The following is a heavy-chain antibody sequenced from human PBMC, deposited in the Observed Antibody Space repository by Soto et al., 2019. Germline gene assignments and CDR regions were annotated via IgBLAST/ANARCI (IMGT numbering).Heavy chain of an antibody. CDR2: ISAYNGNT. CDR3: ARAEIVVVVAATLLDAFDI. Sequence: GASVKVSCKASGYIFTSYGISWVRQAPGQGLEWMGWISAYNGNTNYAQKLQGRVTMTTDTSTSTAYMELRSLRSDDTAVYYCARAEIVVVVAATLLDAFDIWGQGTMVTVSS. CDR1: GYIFTSYG. D-gene: IGHD2-15*01. J-gene: IGHJ3*02. V-gene: IGHV1-18*01.